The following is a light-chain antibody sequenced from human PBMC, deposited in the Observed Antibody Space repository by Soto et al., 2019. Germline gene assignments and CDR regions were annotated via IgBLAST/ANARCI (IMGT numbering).Light chain of an antibody. Sequence: EIVLTQSPGTLSLSPGEGATLSCRASQSVSSSFLAWYQQKPGQAPRLLIYGASSRATGIPERFSGSGSVTDFTLTISRLEPEDFAVYYCQQYGSSPRYTFGQGTKLEIK. V-gene: IGKV3-20*01. CDR3: QQYGSSPRYT. CDR1: QSVSSSF. CDR2: GAS. J-gene: IGKJ2*01.